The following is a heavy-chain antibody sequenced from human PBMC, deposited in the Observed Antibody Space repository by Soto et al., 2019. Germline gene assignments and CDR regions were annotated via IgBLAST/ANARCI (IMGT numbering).Heavy chain of an antibody. Sequence: GGSLRLSCAASGFTFDDYAMHWVRQAPGKGLEWVSGISWNSGSIGYADSVKGRFTISRDNAKNSLYLQMNSLRAEDTALYYCAKDIKRGYCISTSCPNGGYYYYGMDVWGQGTTVTVSS. D-gene: IGHD2-2*01. CDR3: AKDIKRGYCISTSCPNGGYYYYGMDV. V-gene: IGHV3-9*01. CDR1: GFTFDDYA. CDR2: ISWNSGSI. J-gene: IGHJ6*02.